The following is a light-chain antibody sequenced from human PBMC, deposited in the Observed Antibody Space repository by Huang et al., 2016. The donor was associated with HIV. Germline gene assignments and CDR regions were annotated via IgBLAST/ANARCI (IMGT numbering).Light chain of an antibody. Sequence: EIVLTQSPATLSLSPGERATLSCRARQSVSSYLAWYQQKPGQAPRLLIYGASNRATGIPARFRGSGSGTDFTLTISSLEPEDFAVYYCQQRSNWPILTFGPGTKVDIK. CDR1: QSVSSY. J-gene: IGKJ3*01. CDR2: GAS. V-gene: IGKV3-11*01. CDR3: QQRSNWPILT.